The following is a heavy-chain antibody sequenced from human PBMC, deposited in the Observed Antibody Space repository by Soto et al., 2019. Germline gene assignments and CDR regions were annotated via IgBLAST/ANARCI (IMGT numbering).Heavy chain of an antibody. D-gene: IGHD5-12*01. CDR1: GGSISSYY. CDR2: IYYSGST. J-gene: IGHJ4*02. Sequence: ASETLSLTCTVSGGSISSYYWSWIRQPPGKGLEWIGYIYYSGSTNYNPSLKSRVTISVDTSKNQFSLKLSSVTAADTAVYYCARQGGYDYSRIDYWGQGTLVTVSS. V-gene: IGHV4-59*08. CDR3: ARQGGYDYSRIDY.